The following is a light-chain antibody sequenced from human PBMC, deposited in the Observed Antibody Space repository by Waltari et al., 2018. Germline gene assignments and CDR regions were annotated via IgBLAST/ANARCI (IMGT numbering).Light chain of an antibody. CDR1: NSNIKINY. J-gene: IGLJ2*01. CDR2: MNS. CDR3: AAWDDSLSGPI. Sequence: QSVLTQPPSTSGTPGQRVTISCSGSNSNIKINYVSWYHQPPGTAPKLPMYMNSRRPSGVSDRFSGSKSGTSASLAISGLRSEDEGDYYCAAWDDSLSGPIFGGGTRLTVL. V-gene: IGLV1-47*01.